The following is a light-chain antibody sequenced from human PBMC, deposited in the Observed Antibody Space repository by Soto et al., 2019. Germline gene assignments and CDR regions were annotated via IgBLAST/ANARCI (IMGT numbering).Light chain of an antibody. Sequence: EIVMTQSPVTLSVSPGERATVSGSASQSVSSNLAWYQQKPGQAPRLLIYGASTRATDSPVRFSGSGSGTEFTLTISSLQSEDFAVYYCQQYKNWPFTFGPGTKVDFK. CDR1: QSVSSN. CDR3: QQYKNWPFT. CDR2: GAS. J-gene: IGKJ3*01. V-gene: IGKV3-15*01.